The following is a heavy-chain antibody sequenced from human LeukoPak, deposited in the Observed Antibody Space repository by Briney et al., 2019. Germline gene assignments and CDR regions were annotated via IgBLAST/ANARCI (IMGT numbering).Heavy chain of an antibody. Sequence: SGGSLRLSCKGSGYSFTSFWINWVRQMPGKGLEWMGRIDPSDSYTNYSPSFQGHVTISADKSISTAYLQWSSLKASDTAIYYCARWRRLDHWGQGTLVTVSP. CDR1: GYSFTSFW. J-gene: IGHJ4*02. CDR2: IDPSDSYT. V-gene: IGHV5-10-1*01. CDR3: ARWRRLDH.